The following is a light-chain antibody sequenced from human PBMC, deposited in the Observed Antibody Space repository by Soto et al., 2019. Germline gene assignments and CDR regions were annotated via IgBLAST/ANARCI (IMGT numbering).Light chain of an antibody. CDR3: CSYGGRILVI. CDR2: AVS. V-gene: IGLV2-14*01. CDR1: SSDIGAYNY. Sequence: QSALTQPASVSGSPGQSITISCTGTSSDIGAYNYVSWYQQYPGKAPRLLIYAVSNRPSGVSDRFSGSESGNTASLTISGLQAEDEAHYYCCSYGGRILVIFGEGTKLTVL. J-gene: IGLJ2*01.